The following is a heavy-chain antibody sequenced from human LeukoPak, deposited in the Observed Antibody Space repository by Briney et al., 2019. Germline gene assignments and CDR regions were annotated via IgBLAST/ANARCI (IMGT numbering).Heavy chain of an antibody. D-gene: IGHD5-12*01. CDR1: GGTFSSYA. J-gene: IGHJ4*02. CDR3: ARFHPNSGYDG. CDR2: INPNSGGT. V-gene: IGHV1-2*02. Sequence: ASVKVSCKASGGTFSSYAISWVRQAPGQGLEWMGWINPNSGGTNYAQKFQGRVTMTRDTSISTAYMELSRLRSDDTAVYYCARFHPNSGYDGWGQGTLVTVSS.